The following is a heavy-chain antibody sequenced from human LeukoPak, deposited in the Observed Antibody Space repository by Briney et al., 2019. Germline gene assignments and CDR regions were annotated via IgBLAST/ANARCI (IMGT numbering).Heavy chain of an antibody. Sequence: SETLSLTCSVSGGSFSNHFWSWVRQPAGKGLEWIGRIYPSGNTNYNPSLKSRVTLSVDTSKTQFYLSLSSVTAADTAVYYCAREDSGSYYNFYYFYMDVWGKGTTVTISS. V-gene: IGHV4-4*07. D-gene: IGHD3-10*01. CDR1: GGSFSNHF. J-gene: IGHJ6*03. CDR2: IYPSGNT. CDR3: AREDSGSYYNFYYFYMDV.